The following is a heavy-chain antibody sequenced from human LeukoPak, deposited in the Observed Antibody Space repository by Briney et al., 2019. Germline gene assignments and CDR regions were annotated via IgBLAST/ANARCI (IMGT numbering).Heavy chain of an antibody. J-gene: IGHJ4*02. CDR2: ISSSSSHT. Sequence: GGSLRLSCAASGFTFSSYGLHWVRQAPGKGLEWVSYISSSSSHTNYADSVKGRFTISGDNAKNSLYLQMNSLRAEDTAVYYCARGQVVANWGQGTLVTVSS. D-gene: IGHD2-15*01. CDR1: GFTFSSYG. V-gene: IGHV3-21*05. CDR3: ARGQVVAN.